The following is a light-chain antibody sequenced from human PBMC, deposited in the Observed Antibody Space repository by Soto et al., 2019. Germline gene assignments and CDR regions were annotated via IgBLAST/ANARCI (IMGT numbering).Light chain of an antibody. Sequence: DIQMTQSPSTLSASVGDRVTITCRASQSISTWLAWYQQKPGKAPNLLIYKASTLERGVPSRFSGSGSGTEFTLTISSLQPDDFATYSCQQYNSFLWTFGQGTKVEIK. CDR2: KAS. CDR1: QSISTW. J-gene: IGKJ1*01. V-gene: IGKV1-5*03. CDR3: QQYNSFLWT.